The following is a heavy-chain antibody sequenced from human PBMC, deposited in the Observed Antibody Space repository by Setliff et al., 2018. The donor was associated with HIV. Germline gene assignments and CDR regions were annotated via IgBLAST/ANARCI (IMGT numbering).Heavy chain of an antibody. V-gene: IGHV3-11*04. CDR2: ISSSVSTK. Sequence: PGGSLRLSCAASGFTFSDFFMAWIRQAPGKGLEWVAYISSSVSTKYYADSVKGRFLISRDNAKNSLYLQMNSVRAEDTAVYYCARDFRPYGLDFWGQGTTVTVSS. CDR1: GFTFSDFF. CDR3: ARDFRPYGLDF. J-gene: IGHJ6*02.